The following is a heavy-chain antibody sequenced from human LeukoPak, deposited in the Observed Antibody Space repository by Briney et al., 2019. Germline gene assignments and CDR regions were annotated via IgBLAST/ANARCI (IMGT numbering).Heavy chain of an antibody. V-gene: IGHV4-61*02. CDR2: IYTSGNT. CDR1: GDSISSGDYY. J-gene: IGHJ4*02. CDR3: AGSVVVVPVKFDY. D-gene: IGHD2-2*01. Sequence: SETLSLTCTVSGDSISSGDYYWSWIRQPAGKGLEWIGRIYTSGNTNYNPSLKSRLTMSVDTSKNQFSLKLSSVTAADTAVYYCAGSVVVVPVKFDYWGQGTLVTVSS.